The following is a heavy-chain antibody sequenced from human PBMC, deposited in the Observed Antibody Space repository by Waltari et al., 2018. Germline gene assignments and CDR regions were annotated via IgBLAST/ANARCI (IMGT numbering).Heavy chain of an antibody. CDR1: GFVFDDTW. J-gene: IGHJ4*02. CDR3: ATDGQKSHDY. V-gene: IGHV3-15*01. CDR2: SQGRTACETT. Sequence: EVQLVESGGGLVKPGGSLRLSCAASGFVFDDTWMSWVRQAPGKGWDGVGRSQGRTACETTDYAEPVEGRFVLSRENSKNTVYVQMNSLKTDDTAVDYCATDGQKSHDYWGQGTLVTVSS.